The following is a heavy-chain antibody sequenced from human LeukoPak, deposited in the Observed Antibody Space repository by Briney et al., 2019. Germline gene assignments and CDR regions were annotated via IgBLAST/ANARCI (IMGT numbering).Heavy chain of an antibody. CDR3: ARGSTSDWPLKH. Sequence: ASVKVSCKASGYTFINYAIHWVRQAPGQRLEWMGWINAYNGDTEYSQKFQGRVTITRDTSASTAYMELSTLRSEDTAVYYCARGSTSDWPLKHWGRGILVTVSS. CDR2: INAYNGDT. V-gene: IGHV1-3*01. CDR1: GYTFINYA. J-gene: IGHJ4*02. D-gene: IGHD2-21*02.